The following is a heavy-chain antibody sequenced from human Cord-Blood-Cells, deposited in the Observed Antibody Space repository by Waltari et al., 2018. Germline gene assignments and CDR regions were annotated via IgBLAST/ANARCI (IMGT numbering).Heavy chain of an antibody. D-gene: IGHD2-15*01. CDR1: GFTFSSYS. V-gene: IGHV3-48*02. CDR3: ARDSGYCSGGSCYYDAFDI. Sequence: EVQLVESGGGLVQPGGSLRLSCAASGFTFSSYSMNWVRQAPGKGLEWVSSISSSSSTINYADTVKGRFTISRDNAKNSLYLQMNSLRDEDTAVYYCARDSGYCSGGSCYYDAFDIWGQGTMVTVSS. J-gene: IGHJ3*02. CDR2: ISSSSSTI.